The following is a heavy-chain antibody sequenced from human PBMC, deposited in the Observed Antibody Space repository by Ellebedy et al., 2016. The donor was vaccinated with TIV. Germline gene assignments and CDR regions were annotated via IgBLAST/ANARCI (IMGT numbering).Heavy chain of an antibody. V-gene: IGHV3-33*03. J-gene: IGHJ4*02. CDR1: GFTFSNYG. Sequence: GESLKISXAASGFTFSNYGMHWVRQAPGKGLEWVALIWYDGSNKYYADSVKGRFTVSRDNAKSSLYLQMNSLRVEDTAVYYCLPSGGSSTWGQGTLVTVSS. CDR3: LPSGGSST. D-gene: IGHD1-26*01. CDR2: IWYDGSNK.